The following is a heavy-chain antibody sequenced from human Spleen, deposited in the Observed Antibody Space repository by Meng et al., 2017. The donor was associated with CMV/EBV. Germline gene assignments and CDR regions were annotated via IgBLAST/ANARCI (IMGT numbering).Heavy chain of an antibody. Sequence: GGPLRLSCSAFEFTFSSYAMHWVRKPPGRGLEYVSGISNNGGRTYYADSLKGRFTISRDNSKNTLYLQRGSLRAEDMAVYYCARSGEYSNSVLSYYYYGMDVWGQGTTVTVSS. CDR1: EFTFSSYA. CDR3: ARSGEYSNSVLSYYYYGMDV. CDR2: ISNNGGRT. J-gene: IGHJ6*02. V-gene: IGHV3-64*02. D-gene: IGHD4-11*01.